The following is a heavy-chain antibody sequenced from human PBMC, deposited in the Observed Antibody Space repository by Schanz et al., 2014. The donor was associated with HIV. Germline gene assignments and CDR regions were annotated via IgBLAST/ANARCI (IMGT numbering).Heavy chain of an antibody. CDR1: GFSFSTYG. CDR2: ISYDGINK. CDR3: AKDGGSRGRRRGMDV. Sequence: VQLLDSGGGLVQPGGSLRLSCAASGFSFSTYGIHWVRQAPGKGLEWVTLISYDGINKYYADSVKGRFTISRDNSKNTLYLQINSLRIDDTAVYYCAKDGGSRGRRRGMDVWGQGTAVTVSS. J-gene: IGHJ6*02. V-gene: IGHV3-30*18. D-gene: IGHD3-16*01.